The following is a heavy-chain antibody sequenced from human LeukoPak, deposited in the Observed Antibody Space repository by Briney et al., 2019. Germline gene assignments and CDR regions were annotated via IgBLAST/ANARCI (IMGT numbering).Heavy chain of an antibody. CDR2: ISYDGSSK. Sequence: GGSLRLSCAGSGFTFSSYGMHWVRQAPGKGLEWVALISYDGSSKYYADSVKGRFTISRDNAKNSLYLQMNSLRAEDTAVYYCARGQLTGDDELFDYWGQGTLVTVSS. D-gene: IGHD7-27*01. J-gene: IGHJ4*02. V-gene: IGHV3-33*05. CDR3: ARGQLTGDDELFDY. CDR1: GFTFSSYG.